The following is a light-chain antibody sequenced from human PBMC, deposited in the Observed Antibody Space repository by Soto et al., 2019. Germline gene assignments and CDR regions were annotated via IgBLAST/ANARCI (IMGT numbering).Light chain of an antibody. CDR1: QSVSSH. Sequence: EIVLTQSPGTLSLSPGERATLSCRASQSVSSHLAWYQQKPGQAPRLLIYDASNRATGIPARFRGSGSGTDFTLTSSSLEPEDFAVYHCVQRTTWPWTCGQGSKVEIK. CDR2: DAS. CDR3: VQRTTWPWT. V-gene: IGKV3-11*01. J-gene: IGKJ1*01.